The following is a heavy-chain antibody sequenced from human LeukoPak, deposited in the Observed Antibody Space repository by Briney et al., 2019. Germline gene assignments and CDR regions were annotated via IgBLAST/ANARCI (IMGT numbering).Heavy chain of an antibody. CDR3: ARVPKVGAILYYYYYMDV. J-gene: IGHJ6*03. CDR2: IIPIFGTA. D-gene: IGHD3-3*01. V-gene: IGHV1-69*05. CDR1: GGTFSSYA. Sequence: SVKVSCKXSGGTFSSYAISWVRQAPGQGLEWMGGIIPIFGTANYAQKFQGRVTITTDESTSTAYMELSSLRSEDTAVYYCARVPKVGAILYYYYYMDVWGKGTTVTVSS.